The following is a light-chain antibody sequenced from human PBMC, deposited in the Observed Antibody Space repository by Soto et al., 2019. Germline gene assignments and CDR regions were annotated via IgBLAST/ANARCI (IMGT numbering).Light chain of an antibody. Sequence: EFVLTQSPGTLSLSPGERATLSCRASLSVSSSYLAWYQQKPGQAPRLLIYGASSRATGIPDRFSGSGSETDFTLTISRLEPEDFAVYYCQQYGSSPYTFGQGTKLEIK. V-gene: IGKV3-20*01. CDR2: GAS. J-gene: IGKJ2*01. CDR3: QQYGSSPYT. CDR1: LSVSSSY.